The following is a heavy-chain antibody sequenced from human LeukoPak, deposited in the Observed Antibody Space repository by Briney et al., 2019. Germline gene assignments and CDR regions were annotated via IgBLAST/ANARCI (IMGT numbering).Heavy chain of an antibody. CDR2: ISYDGSNK. J-gene: IGHJ4*02. CDR3: ARDLGTVTIIFDY. Sequence: PGRSLRLSCAASGFTFSSYGMHWVRQAPGKGLEWVAVISYDGSNKYYADSVKGRFTISRDNAKNSLYLQMNSLRAEDTAVYYCARDLGTVTIIFDYWGQGTLVTVSS. V-gene: IGHV3-33*08. D-gene: IGHD4-11*01. CDR1: GFTFSSYG.